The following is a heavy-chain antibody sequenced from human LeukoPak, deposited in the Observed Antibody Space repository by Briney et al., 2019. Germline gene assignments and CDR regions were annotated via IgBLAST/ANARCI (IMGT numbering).Heavy chain of an antibody. D-gene: IGHD3-10*01. CDR3: ARDPVLLWFGELGPHDAFDI. Sequence: GASVKVSCKASGYTFTSYGISWVRQAPGQGLEWMGWISAYNGNTNYAQKLQGRVTMTTYTSTSTAYMELRSLRSDDTAVYYCARDPVLLWFGELGPHDAFDIWGQGTMVTVSS. CDR1: GYTFTSYG. V-gene: IGHV1-18*01. CDR2: ISAYNGNT. J-gene: IGHJ3*02.